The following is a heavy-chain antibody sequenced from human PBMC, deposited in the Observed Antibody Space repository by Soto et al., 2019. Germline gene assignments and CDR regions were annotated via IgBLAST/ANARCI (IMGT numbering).Heavy chain of an antibody. J-gene: IGHJ3*01. D-gene: IGHD6-25*01. CDR1: GFTFTSYA. CDR2: ISASGCRT. V-gene: IGHV3-23*01. CDR3: AKGSRRGGKEVSGYEAAGWDL. Sequence: EVQLLESGGGVVQPGGSLRLSCVASGFTFTSYALNWVRLAPGEGLEWVASISASGCRTYYADFVEGRFTISRDTSKNTLYLEMNSLSAEDTAIYYCAKGSRRGGKEVSGYEAAGWDLWGQGTMVTVSS.